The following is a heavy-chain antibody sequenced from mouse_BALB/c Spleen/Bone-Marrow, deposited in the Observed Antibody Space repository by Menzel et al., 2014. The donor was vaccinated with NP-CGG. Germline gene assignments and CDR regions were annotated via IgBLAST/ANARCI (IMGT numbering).Heavy chain of an antibody. V-gene: IGHV1S45*01. J-gene: IGHJ3*01. CDR3: ARHGSSYVRFAY. CDR2: INPYNDYT. D-gene: IGHD1-1*01. CDR1: GYTFTDYH. Sequence: EVQLQQSGAELVRPGAPVKISCKAFGYTFTDYHINWVKQRPGQGLDCIGYINPYNDYTNYNQKFKGKATLIVDKSSSTAYMELSSLTSEDSAVFYCARHGSSYVRFAYWGQGTLATVSA.